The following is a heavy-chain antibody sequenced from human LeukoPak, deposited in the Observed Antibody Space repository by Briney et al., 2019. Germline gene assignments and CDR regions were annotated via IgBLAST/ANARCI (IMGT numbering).Heavy chain of an antibody. J-gene: IGHJ3*02. CDR1: GASVSASGQY. V-gene: IGHV4-39*07. Sequence: RASETLSLTCTVSGASVSASGQYWGWIRQPPGKGLERIATLHFSGSTYYETSLKSRLTISVDTSKNQLSLKLNSVTSADTAVYYCARGWDGGFDFNTFDIWGLGTMVTVSS. CDR3: ARGWDGGFDFNTFDI. D-gene: IGHD5-12*01. CDR2: LHFSGST.